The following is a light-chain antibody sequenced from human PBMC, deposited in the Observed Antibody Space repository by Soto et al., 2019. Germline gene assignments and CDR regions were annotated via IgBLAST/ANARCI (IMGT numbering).Light chain of an antibody. Sequence: QSALTQPRSVSGSPGQSVTISCTGTSSDVGGYNDVSWYQQHTGKAPKLMIYDVSKRPSGVTDRFSGAKSGNTASLTISGLQAEDEADYYCCSYAGSYTFFFGPGTKLTVL. CDR2: DVS. V-gene: IGLV2-11*01. J-gene: IGLJ1*01. CDR3: CSYAGSYTFF. CDR1: SSDVGGYND.